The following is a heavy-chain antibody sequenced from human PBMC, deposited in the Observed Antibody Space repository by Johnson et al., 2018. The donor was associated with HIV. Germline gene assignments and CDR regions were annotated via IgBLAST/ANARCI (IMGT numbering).Heavy chain of an antibody. CDR2: IYSGGST. J-gene: IGHJ3*02. Sequence: VQLVESGGDVVQPGMSLRLSYAASGFTVSSNYMSWVRQAPGKGLEWVSVIYSGGSTYYADSVKGRFTISRDNSKNTLYLQMNSLGAEDTAVYYCAREDPPGLLRRSGAFDIWGQGTMVTVSP. CDR1: GFTVSSNY. D-gene: IGHD3-16*01. V-gene: IGHV3-66*02. CDR3: AREDPPGLLRRSGAFDI.